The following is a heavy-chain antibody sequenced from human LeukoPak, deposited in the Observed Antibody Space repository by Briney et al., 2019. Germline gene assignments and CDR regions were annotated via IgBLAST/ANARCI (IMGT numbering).Heavy chain of an antibody. Sequence: SETLSLTCAVYGGSFSGYYWSWIRQPPGKGLEWIGEINHSGSTNYNPSLKSRVTISVDTSKNQFSLQLSSVTAADTAVYYCARATGLYYDYVWGSYRSPYYFDYWGQGTLVTVSS. D-gene: IGHD3-16*02. V-gene: IGHV4-34*01. CDR3: ARATGLYYDYVWGSYRSPYYFDY. CDR2: INHSGST. CDR1: GGSFSGYY. J-gene: IGHJ4*02.